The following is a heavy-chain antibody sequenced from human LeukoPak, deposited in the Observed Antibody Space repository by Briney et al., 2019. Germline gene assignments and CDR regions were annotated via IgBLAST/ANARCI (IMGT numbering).Heavy chain of an antibody. CDR2: ISYDGQNE. Sequence: GGSLRLSCAASGFSFSDYAMHWVRQAPGKGLKWVAAISYDGQNEYFADSVKGRFTISRDNSKNTLFLQMNSLRPEDTAVYYCAKDKVVLGAYFDYWGQGTLVTVSS. D-gene: IGHD2-15*01. CDR3: AKDKVVLGAYFDY. CDR1: GFSFSDYA. J-gene: IGHJ4*02. V-gene: IGHV3-30*04.